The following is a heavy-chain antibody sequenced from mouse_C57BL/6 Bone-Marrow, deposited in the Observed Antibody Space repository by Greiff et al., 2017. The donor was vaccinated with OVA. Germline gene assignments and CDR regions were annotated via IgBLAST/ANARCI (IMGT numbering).Heavy chain of an antibody. D-gene: IGHD1-1*01. J-gene: IGHJ1*03. CDR3: ARSSYGYFDV. V-gene: IGHV3-8*01. Sequence: EVMLVESGPGLAKPSQTLTLTCSVTGYSITSDYWNWIRKFPGHKLEYMGYISYSGSTYYNPSLKIRISITRDTSKNQYYLQLNSVTTEDTAAYYCARSSYGYFDVWGTGTTVTVSS. CDR1: GYSITSDY. CDR2: ISYSGST.